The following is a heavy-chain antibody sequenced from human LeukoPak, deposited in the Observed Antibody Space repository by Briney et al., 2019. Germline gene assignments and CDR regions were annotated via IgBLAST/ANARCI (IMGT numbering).Heavy chain of an antibody. V-gene: IGHV3-23*01. CDR1: GFTFSNYA. D-gene: IGHD1-1*01. J-gene: IGHJ1*01. Sequence: GGSLRLSCTYSGFTFSNYAMSWVRQAPGKGLEWVSGISGSGGNSYYADSVKGRFTISRDNSKNTLYLQMNSLRADDTAVYYCARALSQQLIRYSQDWGQGTLVTVSS. CDR2: ISGSGGNS. CDR3: ARALSQQLIRYSQD.